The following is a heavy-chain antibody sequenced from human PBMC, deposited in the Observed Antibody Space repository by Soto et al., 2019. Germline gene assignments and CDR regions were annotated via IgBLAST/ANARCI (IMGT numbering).Heavy chain of an antibody. Sequence: PSETLSLTCAVYGGSFSGYYWSWIRQPPGKGLEWIGEINHSGSTNYNPSLKSRVTISVDTSKNQFSLKLSSVTAADTAVYYCARDPATPNDYWGQGTLVTVSS. V-gene: IGHV4-34*01. CDR3: ARDPATPNDY. CDR1: GGSFSGYY. J-gene: IGHJ4*02. D-gene: IGHD6-25*01. CDR2: INHSGST.